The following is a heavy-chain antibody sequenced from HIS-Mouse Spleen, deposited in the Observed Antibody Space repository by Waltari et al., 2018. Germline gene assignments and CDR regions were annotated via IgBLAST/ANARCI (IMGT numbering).Heavy chain of an antibody. V-gene: IGHV4-39*07. D-gene: IGHD6-13*01. CDR3: AREIPYSSSWYDWYFDL. CDR2: IYYSGST. J-gene: IGHJ2*01. CDR1: GGYISSSSYY. Sequence: QLQLQESGPGLVKPSETLSLTCTVSGGYISSSSYYWGGIRQPPGKGLEWIGSIYYSGSTYYHPSLKSRVTISVDTSKNQFSLKLSSVTAADTAVYYCAREIPYSSSWYDWYFDLWGRGTLVTVSS.